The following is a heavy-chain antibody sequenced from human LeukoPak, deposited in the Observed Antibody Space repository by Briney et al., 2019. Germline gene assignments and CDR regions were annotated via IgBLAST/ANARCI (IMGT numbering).Heavy chain of an antibody. D-gene: IGHD2-2*02. CDR1: GGSFSGYY. J-gene: IGHJ5*02. V-gene: IGHV4-34*01. CDR2: INHSGST. CDR3: ARGFGCSSTSCYIDWFDP. Sequence: PSETLSLTCAVYGGSFSGYYWSWIRQPPGKGLEWIGEINHSGSTNYNPSLKSRVTISVDTSKNQFSLKLSSVTAADTAVYYCARGFGCSSTSCYIDWFDPWGQGTLVTVSS.